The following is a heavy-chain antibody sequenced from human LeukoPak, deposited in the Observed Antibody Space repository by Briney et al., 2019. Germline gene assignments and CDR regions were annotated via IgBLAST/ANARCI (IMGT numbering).Heavy chain of an antibody. Sequence: PSETLSLTCTVPGGSISSYYWSWIRQPAGKGLEWIGRIYTSGSTNYNPSLKSRVTMSVDTSKNQFSLKLSSVTAADTAVYYCARVVANYYDSSGYYFDYWGQGTLVTVSS. CDR2: IYTSGST. V-gene: IGHV4-4*07. CDR1: GGSISSYY. CDR3: ARVVANYYDSSGYYFDY. D-gene: IGHD3-22*01. J-gene: IGHJ4*02.